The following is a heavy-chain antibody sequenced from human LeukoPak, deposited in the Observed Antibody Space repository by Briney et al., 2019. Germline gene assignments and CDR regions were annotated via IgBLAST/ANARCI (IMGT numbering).Heavy chain of an antibody. D-gene: IGHD5-12*01. CDR2: IGTVGDT. V-gene: IGHV3-13*01. CDR1: AFTFSTFD. J-gene: IGHJ4*02. Sequence: PGRSLRLSCAVSAFTFSTFDMHWVSQATGNGLEWISSIGTVGDTYYSPSVKGRFTISRENAKSSLYLQMNNLRVGDTAIYYCVRGAAGYDYWGQGTLVTVSS. CDR3: VRGAAGYDY.